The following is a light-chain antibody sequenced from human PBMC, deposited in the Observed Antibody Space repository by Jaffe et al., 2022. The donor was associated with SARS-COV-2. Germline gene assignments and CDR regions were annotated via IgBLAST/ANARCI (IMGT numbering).Light chain of an antibody. CDR1: QSVSSSY. J-gene: IGKJ1*01. Sequence: ETVLTQSPGTLSLSPGERATLSCRASQSVSSSYLTWYQQKPGQAPRLLIHGASSRATGIPDRFSGSGSGTDFTLTISRLEPEDFAVYYCQQYGNSQWTFGQGTKVEIK. CDR2: GAS. V-gene: IGKV3-20*01. CDR3: QQYGNSQWT.